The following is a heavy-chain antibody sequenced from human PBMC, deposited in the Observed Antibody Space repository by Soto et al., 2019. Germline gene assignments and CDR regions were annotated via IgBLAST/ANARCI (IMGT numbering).Heavy chain of an antibody. J-gene: IGHJ3*02. CDR2: IRNRAKSYTT. Sequence: PGGSLRLSCAAYGFTFSDHFVGWVRQAPGKGLEWVGRIRNRAKSYTTQYAASVKGRFTISRDDSQKSLYLQMHSLGTGDTALYYCVRVNYFDNSGSSLDAFDIWGQGTMVTVSS. V-gene: IGHV3-72*01. CDR1: GFTFSDHF. D-gene: IGHD3-22*01. CDR3: VRVNYFDNSGSSLDAFDI.